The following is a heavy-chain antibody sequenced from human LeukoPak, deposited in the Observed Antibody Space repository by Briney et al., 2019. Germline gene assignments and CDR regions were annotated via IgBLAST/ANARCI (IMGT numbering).Heavy chain of an antibody. Sequence: ASVKVSCKASGYTFTSYDINWVRQATGQGLEWMGWINPNSGGTNYAQKSQGRVTMTRDTSISTAYMELSRLRSDDTAVYYCARDITMVRGVLYYYYYMDVWGKGTTVTISS. CDR1: GYTFTSYD. D-gene: IGHD3-10*01. V-gene: IGHV1-2*02. CDR3: ARDITMVRGVLYYYYYMDV. J-gene: IGHJ6*03. CDR2: INPNSGGT.